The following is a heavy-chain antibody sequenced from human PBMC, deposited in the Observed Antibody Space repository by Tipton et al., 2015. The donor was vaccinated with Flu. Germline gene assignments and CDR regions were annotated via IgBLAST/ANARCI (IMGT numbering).Heavy chain of an antibody. J-gene: IGHJ4*02. CDR1: GDSIRSDYY. V-gene: IGHV4-38-2*01. D-gene: IGHD3-10*02. CDR3: ARHTGDSVRGIVDY. CDR2: VSRSGNT. Sequence: TLSLTCEVSGDSIRSDYYWGWVRQFPGKGLEWIGSVSRSGNTDYNPSLKSRLTISVDTSNNQFSLKLSSVTAADTAVYYCARHTGDSVRGIVDYWGQGTVVTVSS.